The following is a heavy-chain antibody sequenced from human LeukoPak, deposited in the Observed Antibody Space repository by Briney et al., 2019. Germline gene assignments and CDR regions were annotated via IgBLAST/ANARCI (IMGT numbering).Heavy chain of an antibody. V-gene: IGHV4-61*01. Sequence: NPSETLSLTCTVSGGSVSSGNYYWSWIRQPPGKGLEWIGYIYYSGSTNYNPSLKSRVTISVDTSKNQFSLKLSSATAADTAVYYCARGDSSGYPYYYYYGMDVWGQGTTVTVSS. D-gene: IGHD3-22*01. CDR3: ARGDSSGYPYYYYYGMDV. J-gene: IGHJ6*02. CDR1: GGSVSSGNYY. CDR2: IYYSGST.